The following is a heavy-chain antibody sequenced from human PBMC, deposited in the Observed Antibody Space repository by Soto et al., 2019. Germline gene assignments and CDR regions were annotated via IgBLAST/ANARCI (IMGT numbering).Heavy chain of an antibody. Sequence: PSGTLCLTSTFSCGSIISCNYGWSWIRQPPGKGLEWIVYIYYIGSTYYNPSLKIRVTISVDTSKNQFSLKLSSVTAADTAVYYCARDGSRGNLFDYWGQGTLVTVSS. CDR3: ARDGSRGNLFDY. CDR2: IYYIGST. V-gene: IGHV4-30-4*01. D-gene: IGHD2-15*01. J-gene: IGHJ4*02. CDR1: CGSIISCNYG.